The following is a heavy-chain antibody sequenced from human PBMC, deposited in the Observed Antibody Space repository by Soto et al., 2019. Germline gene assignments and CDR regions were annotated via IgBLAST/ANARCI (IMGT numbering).Heavy chain of an antibody. J-gene: IGHJ4*02. Sequence: GGSLRLSCAASGFTFSSYAMSWVRQAPGKGLEWVSAISGSGGSTYYADSVKGRFTISRDNSKNTLYLQMNSLRAEDTAVYYCAKDDPIVVVPAATRAPDYWGQGALVTVSS. CDR1: GFTFSSYA. CDR3: AKDDPIVVVPAATRAPDY. V-gene: IGHV3-23*01. CDR2: ISGSGGST. D-gene: IGHD2-2*01.